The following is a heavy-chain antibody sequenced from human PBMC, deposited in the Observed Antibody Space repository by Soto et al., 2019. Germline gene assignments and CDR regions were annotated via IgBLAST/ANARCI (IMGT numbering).Heavy chain of an antibody. J-gene: IGHJ4*02. CDR2: INPNGGDT. D-gene: IGHD5-18*01. CDR1: GYTFTYYH. CDR3: ARVTYSYGLLFYLDY. V-gene: IGHV1-46*01. Sequence: ASVKVSCKASGYTFTYYHVHWVRQAPGQGLEWMGIINPNGGDTTYAQQFQGRVTMTRDTSTSTVYLEVSSLRYEDTALYYCARVTYSYGLLFYLDYWGQGTLVTVSS.